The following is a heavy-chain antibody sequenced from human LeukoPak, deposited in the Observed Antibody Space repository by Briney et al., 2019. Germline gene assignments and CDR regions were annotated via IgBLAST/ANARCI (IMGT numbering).Heavy chain of an antibody. Sequence: GRSLRLSCAASGFTFSRYGMHWVRQAPGKGLEWVAVTSYDGTTSYYADSVEGRFTISRDNSKNTLYLQLNNLRADDTAFYYCAKEIAVADMFDFWGQGTLVTVSS. CDR3: AKEIAVADMFDF. D-gene: IGHD6-19*01. J-gene: IGHJ4*02. CDR1: GFTFSRYG. CDR2: TSYDGTTS. V-gene: IGHV3-30*18.